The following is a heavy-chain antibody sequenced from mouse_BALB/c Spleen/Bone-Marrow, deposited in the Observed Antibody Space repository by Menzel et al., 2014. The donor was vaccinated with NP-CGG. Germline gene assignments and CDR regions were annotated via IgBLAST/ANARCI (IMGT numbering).Heavy chain of an antibody. Sequence: EVKLMESGGGLVKPGGSLKLSCAASGFSFRSYAMSWVRQTPERRLEWVASIISGGNTYYPDSAKGRFTISRDNARTIIYLQMSSLTSEDTDMYYCARGHSYGNYLCYALDYWGQGTAVTVSS. D-gene: IGHD2-10*02. CDR3: ARGHSYGNYLCYALDY. CDR2: IISGGNT. V-gene: IGHV5-6-5*01. J-gene: IGHJ4*01. CDR1: GFSFRSYA.